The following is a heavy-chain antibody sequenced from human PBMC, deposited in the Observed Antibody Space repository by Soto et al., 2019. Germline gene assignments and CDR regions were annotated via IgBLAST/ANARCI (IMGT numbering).Heavy chain of an antibody. Sequence: QLQLQESGPGLVKSSGTLSLTCTVSGGSITGSTSFYWGWIRQPPGKRPEWIGSIYYSGSTYYTSSLKSRVTISVDTSKNLFFLKLTSVTAADTAVYYCARLSGIVPDYWGQGTLVTVSS. J-gene: IGHJ4*02. CDR1: GGSITGSTSFY. CDR2: IYYSGST. CDR3: ARLSGIVPDY. D-gene: IGHD1-26*01. V-gene: IGHV4-39*01.